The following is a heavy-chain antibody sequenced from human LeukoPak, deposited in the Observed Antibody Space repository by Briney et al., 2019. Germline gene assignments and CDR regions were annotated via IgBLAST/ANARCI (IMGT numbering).Heavy chain of an antibody. CDR1: GGSIRSGAYF. D-gene: IGHD3-22*01. V-gene: IGHV4-31*03. CDR3: ARERDSNYYDSRGYSDAFDI. J-gene: IGHJ3*02. CDR2: IHYSGSA. Sequence: SETLSLTCTVSGGSIRSGAYFWSWIRQRPGKGLDWIGYIHYSGSAYYNPSLKSRITVSVDTTKNQFSLKLSSVTAADTAVYYCARERDSNYYDSRGYSDAFDIWGQGTMVTVSS.